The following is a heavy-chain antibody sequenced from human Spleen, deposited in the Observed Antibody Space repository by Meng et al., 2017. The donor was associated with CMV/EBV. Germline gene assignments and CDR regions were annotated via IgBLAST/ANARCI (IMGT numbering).Heavy chain of an antibody. J-gene: IGHJ5*02. Sequence: QVRLQQGGAGLLKPSETLSLTCAVYGGSFSGYYWSWIRQPPGKGLEWIGEINHSGSTNYNPSLKSRVTISVDTSKNQFSLKLSSVTAADTAVYYCARAIDYDILTGYFGFDPWGQGTLVTVSS. CDR3: ARAIDYDILTGYFGFDP. CDR2: INHSGST. CDR1: GGSFSGYY. V-gene: IGHV4-34*01. D-gene: IGHD3-9*01.